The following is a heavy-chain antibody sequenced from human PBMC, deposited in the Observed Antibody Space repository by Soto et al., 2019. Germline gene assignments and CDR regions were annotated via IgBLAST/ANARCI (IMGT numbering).Heavy chain of an antibody. CDR2: IYWDDDN. J-gene: IGHJ4*02. D-gene: IGHD4-17*01. Sequence: QITLKESGPTLVKPTQTLTLTCTFSGFSLSTSGVGVGWIRQPPGKALEWLALIYWDDDNRYSPSLKSRLTLAKDTPKNQLGLTMTNMDPVDPATYYCAHRMTTVTTGSPYFDYLGPGTLVTVSS. CDR1: GFSLSTSGVG. V-gene: IGHV2-5*02. CDR3: AHRMTTVTTGSPYFDY.